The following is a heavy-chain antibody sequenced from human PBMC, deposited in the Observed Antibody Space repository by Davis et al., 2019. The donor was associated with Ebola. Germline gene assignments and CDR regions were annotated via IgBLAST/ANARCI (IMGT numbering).Heavy chain of an antibody. Sequence: ASVKVSCKASGYTFTGYYMHWVRQAPGQGLEWMGWINPNSGGTNYAQKFQGRVTMTRDTSISTAYMELSRLRSDDTAVYYCARGEGYYGSGSYFPYYYGMDVWGQGTTVTVSS. CDR2: INPNSGGT. J-gene: IGHJ6*02. V-gene: IGHV1-2*02. CDR3: ARGEGYYGSGSYFPYYYGMDV. D-gene: IGHD3-10*01. CDR1: GYTFTGYY.